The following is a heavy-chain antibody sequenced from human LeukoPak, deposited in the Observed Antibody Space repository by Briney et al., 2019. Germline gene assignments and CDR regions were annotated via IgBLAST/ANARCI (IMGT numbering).Heavy chain of an antibody. Sequence: GGSLRLSCAASGFTFSSYWMSWVRQAPGKGLEWVANIKQDGSEKYYVDSVKGRFTISRDNAKNSLYLQMNSLRAEDTAVYYCAREVVSSGWYRGTCFDYWGQGTLVTVSS. CDR1: GFTFSSYW. CDR2: IKQDGSEK. CDR3: AREVVSSGWYRGTCFDY. D-gene: IGHD6-19*01. V-gene: IGHV3-7*01. J-gene: IGHJ4*02.